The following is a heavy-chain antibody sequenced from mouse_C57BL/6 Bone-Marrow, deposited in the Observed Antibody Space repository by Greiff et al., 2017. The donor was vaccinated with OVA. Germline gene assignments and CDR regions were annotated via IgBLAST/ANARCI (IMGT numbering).Heavy chain of an antibody. V-gene: IGHV1-81*01. CDR3: ARDYGSSFRYWYFDV. CDR2: IYPRSGNT. CDR1: GYTFTSYG. Sequence: VQLQQSGAELARPGASVKLSCKASGYTFTSYGISWVKQRTGQGLEWIGEIYPRSGNTYYNEKFKGKATLTADKSSSTAYMELRSLTSEDSAVYFCARDYGSSFRYWYFDVWGTGTTVTVSS. D-gene: IGHD1-1*01. J-gene: IGHJ1*03.